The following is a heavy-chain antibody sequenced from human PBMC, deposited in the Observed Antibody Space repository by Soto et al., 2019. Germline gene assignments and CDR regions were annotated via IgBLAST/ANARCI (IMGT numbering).Heavy chain of an antibody. J-gene: IGHJ6*02. D-gene: IGHD6-13*01. V-gene: IGHV3-30*18. CDR3: AKGYRPIIAAATSPRLLGTSRNYYYYYYGMDV. Sequence: QVQLVESGGGVVQPGRSLRLSCAASGFTFSSYGMHWVRQAPGKGLEWVAVISYDGSNKYYADSVKGRFTISRDNSKNTLYLQMNSLRAEDTAVYYCAKGYRPIIAAATSPRLLGTSRNYYYYYYGMDVWGQGTTVTVSS. CDR2: ISYDGSNK. CDR1: GFTFSSYG.